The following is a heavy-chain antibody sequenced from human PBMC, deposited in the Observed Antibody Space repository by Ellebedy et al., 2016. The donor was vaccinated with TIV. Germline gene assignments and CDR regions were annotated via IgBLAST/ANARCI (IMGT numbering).Heavy chain of an antibody. Sequence: GESLKISCAASGFSFSSYAMSWVRQAQGKGLEWVSAISGSGGSTYYADSVKGRFTISRHNSKDTLYLQMNSLRAEDTAVYYCARDLRVAGTSDWGQGTLVTVSS. J-gene: IGHJ4*02. D-gene: IGHD6-19*01. CDR3: ARDLRVAGTSD. V-gene: IGHV3-23*01. CDR2: ISGSGGST. CDR1: GFSFSSYA.